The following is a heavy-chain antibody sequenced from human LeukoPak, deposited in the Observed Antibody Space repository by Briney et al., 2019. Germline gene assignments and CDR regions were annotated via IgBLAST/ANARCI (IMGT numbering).Heavy chain of an antibody. D-gene: IGHD1-26*01. CDR2: IKDDGSDR. Sequence: GGSLRLSCAASGFTFSSYWMTWFRQAPGKGLEWVANIKDDGSDRNYADSVKGRFTISRDNAKDSLFLQLNSLRTEDAAVYYCAKAVGATNRFTFDHWGQGTLVTVSS. CDR3: AKAVGATNRFTFDH. J-gene: IGHJ4*02. V-gene: IGHV3-7*01. CDR1: GFTFSSYW.